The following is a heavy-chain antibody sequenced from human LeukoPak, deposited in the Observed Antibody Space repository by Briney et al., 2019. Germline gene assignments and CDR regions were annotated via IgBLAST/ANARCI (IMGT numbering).Heavy chain of an antibody. J-gene: IGHJ6*03. Sequence: PGGSLRLSCAASGFTFSSYWMSWVRQAPGKGLEWVANIKQDGSEKYYVDSVKGRFTISRDNAKNSLYLQMNNLRAEDTAVYYCAKSALGYCSFSSCSRMDIWGKGTTVTVSS. D-gene: IGHD2-15*01. CDR1: GFTFSSYW. V-gene: IGHV3-7*01. CDR3: AKSALGYCSFSSCSRMDI. CDR2: IKQDGSEK.